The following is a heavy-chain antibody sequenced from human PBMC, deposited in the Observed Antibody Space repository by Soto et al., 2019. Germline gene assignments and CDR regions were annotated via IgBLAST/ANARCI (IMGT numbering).Heavy chain of an antibody. CDR2: FYYCGKT. CDR1: GDFLSRSGNY. D-gene: IGHD3-16*02. CDR3: AKHPFNPLVTPYWYFDV. V-gene: IGHV4-39*01. Sequence: QLQFQEAGPGLGKASETLFLTCSVSGDFLSRSGNYLGWVRHSPGRGVGGVGSFYYCGKTYFNPSLRSRVSFSADTSKNQLSLRLTSVTAADTARYFCAKHPFNPLVTPYWYFDVWGRGTLVTVST. J-gene: IGHJ2*01.